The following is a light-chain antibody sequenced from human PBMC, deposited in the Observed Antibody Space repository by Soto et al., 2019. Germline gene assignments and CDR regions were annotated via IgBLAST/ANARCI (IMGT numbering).Light chain of an antibody. V-gene: IGKV3-20*01. J-gene: IGKJ5*01. CDR2: GAS. CDR1: QSVSSR. CDR3: QHYGGVPIT. Sequence: EIVLTQSPGTLSLSPGERATLSCRASQSVSSRLAWYQQKPGQAPRLLISGASSRATGIPDRFSGSGSATDITVSISTLEHDGFSMYYFQHYGGVPITFGKGTRLE.